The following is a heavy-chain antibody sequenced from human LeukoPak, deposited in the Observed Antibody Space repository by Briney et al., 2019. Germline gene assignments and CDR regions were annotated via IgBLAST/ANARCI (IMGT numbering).Heavy chain of an antibody. CDR3: ARDRYGSGSYPAFDI. D-gene: IGHD3-10*01. J-gene: IGHJ3*02. CDR1: GGTFIIYA. CDR2: IIPIFGTA. V-gene: IGHV1-69*06. Sequence: SVKVSFKASGGTFIIYAISWVRQGPGQGGERMGGIIPIFGTANYAQNFQGTVTITADKSTSTAYMELSSLRSEDTAVYYCARDRYGSGSYPAFDIWGQGTMVTVSS.